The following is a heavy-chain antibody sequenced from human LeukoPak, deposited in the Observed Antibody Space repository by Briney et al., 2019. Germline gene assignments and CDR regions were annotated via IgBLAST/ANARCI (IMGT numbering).Heavy chain of an antibody. CDR3: ARGKYDILTGYRFYFDY. CDR1: GGSFSGYY. Sequence: PSETLSLTCAVYGGSFSGYYWGWIRQPPGKGLEWIGEINHSGSTNYNPSLKSRVTISVDTSKNQFSLKLSSVTAADTAVYYCARGKYDILTGYRFYFDYWGQGTLVTVSS. CDR2: INHSGST. V-gene: IGHV4-34*01. J-gene: IGHJ4*02. D-gene: IGHD3-9*01.